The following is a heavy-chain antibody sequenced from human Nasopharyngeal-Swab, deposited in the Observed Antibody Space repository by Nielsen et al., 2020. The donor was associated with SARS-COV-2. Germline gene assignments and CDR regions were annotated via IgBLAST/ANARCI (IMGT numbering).Heavy chain of an antibody. V-gene: IGHV7-4-1*02. CDR2: INTNTGNP. D-gene: IGHD4-17*01. Sequence: ASVKVSCKASGYTFTTYDMNWVRQAPGQGLEWMGWINTNTGNPTYAQGFTGRFVFSLDTSVSTAYLQISSLKAEDTAVYYCARDLRTDAFDIWGEGTMVTVSS. CDR1: GYTFTTYD. CDR3: ARDLRTDAFDI. J-gene: IGHJ3*02.